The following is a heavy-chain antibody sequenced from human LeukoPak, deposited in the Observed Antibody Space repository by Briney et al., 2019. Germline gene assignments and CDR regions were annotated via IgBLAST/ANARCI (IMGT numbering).Heavy chain of an antibody. CDR1: GFTFSSYS. CDR2: ISSSSSYI. D-gene: IGHD3-22*01. J-gene: IGHJ5*02. CDR3: ARGGHSSGSKFDP. Sequence: GGSLRLSCAASGFTFSSYSMNWVRQAPGKGLEWVSSISSSSSYIYYADSVKGRFTISRGNAKNSLYLQMNSLRAEDTAVYYCARGGHSSGSKFDPWGQGTLVTVSS. V-gene: IGHV3-21*01.